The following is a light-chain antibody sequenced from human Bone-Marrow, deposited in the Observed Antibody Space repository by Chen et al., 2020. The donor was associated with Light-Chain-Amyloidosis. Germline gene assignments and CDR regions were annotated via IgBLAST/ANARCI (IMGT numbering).Light chain of an antibody. J-gene: IGLJ2*01. CDR1: TSNIGTYT. V-gene: IGLV1-44*01. CDR3: AAWDDSLNGVV. Sequence: QSVLTQPPSTSGTPGQRVTISCSGSTSNIGTYTVNWYRQVPGTAPRLLIQSDNQRPSGVPDRFSGSKSGTSASLAISWLRSEDEADYYCAAWDDSLNGVVFGGGTKLTVL. CDR2: SDN.